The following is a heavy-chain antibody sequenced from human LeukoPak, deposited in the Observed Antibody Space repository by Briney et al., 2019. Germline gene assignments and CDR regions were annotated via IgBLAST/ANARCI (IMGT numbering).Heavy chain of an antibody. CDR3: ARESEVTTVTTYAFDI. V-gene: IGHV4-34*01. J-gene: IGHJ3*02. Sequence: SETLSLTCAVYGGSFSGYYWSWIRQPPGKGLEWIGEINHSGSTNYNPSLKSRVTISVDTSKNQFSLKLSSVTAADTAVYYCARESEVTTVTTYAFDIWGQGTMVTVSS. CDR2: INHSGST. D-gene: IGHD4-17*01. CDR1: GGSFSGYY.